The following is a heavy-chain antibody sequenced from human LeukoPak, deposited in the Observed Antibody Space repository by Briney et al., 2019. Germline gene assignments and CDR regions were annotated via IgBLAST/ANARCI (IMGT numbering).Heavy chain of an antibody. Sequence: QTGGSLRLSCAASGFTFSSFWMNWVRHTPGKGLEWVANIEGDGSEKNYMDSVKGRFTISRDNAKKSLHLQMNSLRAEDTGVYYCAGVSGCLIDYWGQGTLVTVSS. D-gene: IGHD6-19*01. V-gene: IGHV3-7*03. CDR2: IEGDGSEK. CDR3: AGVSGCLIDY. J-gene: IGHJ4*02. CDR1: GFTFSSFW.